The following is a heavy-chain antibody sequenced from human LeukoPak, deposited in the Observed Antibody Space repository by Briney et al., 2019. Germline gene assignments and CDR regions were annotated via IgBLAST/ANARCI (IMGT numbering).Heavy chain of an antibody. CDR1: GGSFSGYY. J-gene: IGHJ4*02. D-gene: IGHD5-12*01. CDR2: INHSGSN. CDR3: ARAKEEYSGYDFDY. V-gene: IGHV4-34*01. Sequence: PSETLSLTCAVYGGSFSGYYWSWIRQPPGKGLEWIGEINHSGSNNYNPSLKRRVTISVDKSKNQFSLKLSSVTAADTAVYYCARAKEEYSGYDFDYWGQGTLVTVSS.